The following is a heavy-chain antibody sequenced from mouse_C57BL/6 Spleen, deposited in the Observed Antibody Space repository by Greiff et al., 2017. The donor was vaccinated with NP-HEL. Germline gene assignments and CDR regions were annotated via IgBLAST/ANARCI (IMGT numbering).Heavy chain of an antibody. CDR2: INPGSGGT. V-gene: IGHV1-54*01. D-gene: IGHD2-4*01. CDR1: GYAFTNYL. Sequence: VKLMESGAELVRPGTSVKVSCKASGYAFTNYLIEWVKQRPGQGLEWIGVINPGSGGTNYNEKFKGKATLTADKSSSTAYMQLSSLTSEDSAVYFCARRYYDYGYAMDYWGQGTSVTVSS. CDR3: ARRYYDYGYAMDY. J-gene: IGHJ4*01.